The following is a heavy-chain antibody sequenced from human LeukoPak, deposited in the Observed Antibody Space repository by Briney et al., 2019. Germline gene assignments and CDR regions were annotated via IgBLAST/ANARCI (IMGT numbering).Heavy chain of an antibody. Sequence: GSLRLSRAASGFTFSSYAMSWVRQAPGKGLEWVSAISGSGGSTYYADSVKGRFTISRDNSKNTLYLQMNSLRAEDTAVYYCAHSGEWLVPSFDYWGQGTLVTVSS. CDR2: ISGSGGST. CDR1: GFTFSSYA. D-gene: IGHD6-19*01. V-gene: IGHV3-23*01. CDR3: AHSGEWLVPSFDY. J-gene: IGHJ4*02.